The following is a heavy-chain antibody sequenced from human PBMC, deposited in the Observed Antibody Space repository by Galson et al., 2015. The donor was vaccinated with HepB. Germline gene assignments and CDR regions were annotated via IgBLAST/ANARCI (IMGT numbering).Heavy chain of an antibody. CDR1: GFTFSNYG. CDR2: IWYDGSNK. D-gene: IGHD4-17*01. V-gene: IGHV3-33*01. J-gene: IGHJ3*02. Sequence: SLRLSCAASGFTFSNYGMHWVRQAPGKGLEWVAIIWYDGSNKYYADSVKGRFTISRDNSKNTLYLQMNSLRAEDTAVYYCARDSGSYGDHLDAFDIWGQGTMVTVSS. CDR3: ARDSGSYGDHLDAFDI.